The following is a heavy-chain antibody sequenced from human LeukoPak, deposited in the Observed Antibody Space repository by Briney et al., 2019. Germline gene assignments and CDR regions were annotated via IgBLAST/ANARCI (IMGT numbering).Heavy chain of an antibody. CDR2: ISGSGGGT. D-gene: IGHD3-10*01. CDR1: GITLSNYG. CDR3: AKRGVVIRVILVGFHKEAYYFDS. J-gene: IGHJ4*02. Sequence: GGSLRLSCAVSGITLSNYGMSWVRQAPGKGLEWVAGISGSGGGTNYADSVKGRFTISRDNAKNTLYLQMNSLRAEDTAVYFCAKRGVVIRVILVGFHKEAYYFDSWCQGALVTVSS. V-gene: IGHV3-23*01.